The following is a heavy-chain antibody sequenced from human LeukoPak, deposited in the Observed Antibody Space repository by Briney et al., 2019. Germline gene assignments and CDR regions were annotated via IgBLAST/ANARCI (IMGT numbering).Heavy chain of an antibody. V-gene: IGHV3-64*01. CDR3: AREDYSNYALDY. Sequence: PGGSLRLSCAASGFTFSSYAMHWVRQAPGKGLEYVSAISSNEGGTYYANSVKGRFTISRDNSKNTLYLQMGSLRAEDMAVYYCAREDYSNYALDYWGQGTLVTVSS. CDR2: ISSNEGGT. CDR1: GFTFSSYA. D-gene: IGHD4-11*01. J-gene: IGHJ4*02.